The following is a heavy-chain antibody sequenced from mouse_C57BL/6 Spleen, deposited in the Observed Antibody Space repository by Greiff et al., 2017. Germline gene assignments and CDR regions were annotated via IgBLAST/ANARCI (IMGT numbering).Heavy chain of an antibody. CDR1: GYTFTSYW. CDR3: ARWILEGYFDV. CDR2: IHPNSGST. D-gene: IGHD1-1*01. V-gene: IGHV1-64*01. Sequence: QVQLQQPGAELVKPGASVKLSCKASGYTFTSYWMPWVKQRPGQGLEWIGMIHPNSGSTNYNEKFKSKDTLTVDKSSSTAYMQLSSLTSEDSAVYYCARWILEGYFDVWGTATTVTVAS. J-gene: IGHJ1*03.